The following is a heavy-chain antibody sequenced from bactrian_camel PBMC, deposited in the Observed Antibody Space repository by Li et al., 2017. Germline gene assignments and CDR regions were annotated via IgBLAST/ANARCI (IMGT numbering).Heavy chain of an antibody. Sequence: VQLVESGGGLVESGGSLTLSCAASGFTFSSSYWMYWVRQAPGKGLEWVSNSNSASDSTYHVDSVKGRFTISRDNAKNTVYLQLNSLKTEDMAMYYCTKGLKWYGPGSDPLFGYWGLGTQVTVS. V-gene: IGHV3S1*01. D-gene: IGHD2*01. CDR2: SNSASDST. J-gene: IGHJ6*01. CDR3: TKGLKWYGPGSDPLFGY. CDR1: GFTFSSSYW.